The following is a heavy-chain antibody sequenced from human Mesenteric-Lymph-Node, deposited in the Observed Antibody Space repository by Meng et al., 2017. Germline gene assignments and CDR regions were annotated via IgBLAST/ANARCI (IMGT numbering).Heavy chain of an antibody. CDR2: IVYTENT. Sequence: SETLSSTCTAPGGSISTYYWSWTRQPPGRGLEWIGYIVYTENTNYNPPLKSRVTISVDTSKNQFSLKLSSVTAADTAVYYCARVVSELGLSGYCFDYWGQGSVVTVSS. V-gene: IGHV4-59*01. D-gene: IGHD6-25*01. CDR1: GGSISTYY. J-gene: IGHJ4*02. CDR3: ARVVSELGLSGYCFDY.